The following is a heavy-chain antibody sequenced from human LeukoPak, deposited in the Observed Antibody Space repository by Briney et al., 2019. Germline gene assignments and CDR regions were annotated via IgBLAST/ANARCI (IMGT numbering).Heavy chain of an antibody. Sequence: SETLSLTCTVSGGSISSYYWSWIWQPPGKGLEWIGYIYYSGSTNYNPSLKSRVTTSVDTSKNQFSLKLSSVTAADTAVYYCASADYYGSDYGMDVWGQGTTVTVSS. D-gene: IGHD3-10*01. J-gene: IGHJ6*02. CDR3: ASADYYGSDYGMDV. CDR1: GGSISSYY. CDR2: IYYSGST. V-gene: IGHV4-59*01.